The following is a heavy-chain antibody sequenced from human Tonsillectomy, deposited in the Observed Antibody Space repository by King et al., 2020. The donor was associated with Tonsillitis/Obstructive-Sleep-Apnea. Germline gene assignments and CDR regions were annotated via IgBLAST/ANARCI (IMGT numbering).Heavy chain of an antibody. CDR3: AKDRRYGDYVSSIDY. V-gene: IGHV3-23*04. J-gene: IGHJ4*02. CDR2: ISGSGGIT. CDR1: GFTFSSYA. D-gene: IGHD4-17*01. Sequence: VQLVESEGGLVQPGGSLRLSCAASGFTFSSYAMSWVRQAPGKGLEWVSAISGSGGITYYADSVKGRFTISRDNSKNTLYLQMNSLRAEDTAVYYCAKDRRYGDYVSSIDYWGQGTLVTVSS.